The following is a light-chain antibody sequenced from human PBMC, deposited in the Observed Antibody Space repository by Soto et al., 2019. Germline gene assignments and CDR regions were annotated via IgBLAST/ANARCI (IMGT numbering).Light chain of an antibody. CDR1: ESVSSNY. CDR3: QQSGSEAWT. J-gene: IGKJ1*01. CDR2: AAS. V-gene: IGKV3-20*01. Sequence: EIVLTQSPGTLSSSPGERATLSCRASESVSSNYLAWYQQRPGQAPRLLIYAASNSARGIPDRFGGRGSGTDFTLTGSRLEPEDFAVYYCQQSGSEAWTCCQGTQV.